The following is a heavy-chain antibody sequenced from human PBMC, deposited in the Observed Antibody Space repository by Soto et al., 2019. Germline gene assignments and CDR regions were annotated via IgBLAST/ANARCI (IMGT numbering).Heavy chain of an antibody. J-gene: IGHJ5*02. CDR2: IYYSGST. Sequence: QVQLQESGPGLVKPSQTLSLTCTVSGGSISSGGYYWSWIRQHPGKGLAWIGYIYYSGSTYYNPSLNSRVTISVDTSKNQFSLKLSSVTAADTAVYYCARVFARLPHRRYWFDPCGQGNLVTVSA. V-gene: IGHV4-31*03. D-gene: IGHD3-3*01. CDR3: ARVFARLPHRRYWFDP. CDR1: GGSISSGGYY.